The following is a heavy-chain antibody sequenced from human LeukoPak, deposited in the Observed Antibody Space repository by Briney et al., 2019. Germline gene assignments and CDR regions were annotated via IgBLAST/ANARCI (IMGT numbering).Heavy chain of an antibody. V-gene: IGHV4-39*01. J-gene: IGHJ5*02. CDR3: ARHVWQQLVAWFDP. D-gene: IGHD6-13*01. Sequence: SETLSLTCTVSGGSISSSSYYWGWIRQPPGKGLEWIGSIYYSGSTYYNPSLKSRVTISVDTSKNQFSLKLGSVTAADTAVYYCARHVWQQLVAWFDPWGQGTLVTVSS. CDR2: IYYSGST. CDR1: GGSISSSSYY.